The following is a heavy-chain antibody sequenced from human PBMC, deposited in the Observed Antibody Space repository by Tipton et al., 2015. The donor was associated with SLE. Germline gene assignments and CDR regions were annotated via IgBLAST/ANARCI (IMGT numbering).Heavy chain of an antibody. V-gene: IGHV4-34*01. CDR2: INHSGST. CDR3: AREQIGREGYYFDY. D-gene: IGHD1-26*01. J-gene: IGHJ4*02. Sequence: TLSLTCTVYGGSFSGYYWGWIRQPPGKGLEWIGEINHSGSTNYNPSLKSRVTISVDTSKNQFSLKLSSVTAADTAVYYCAREQIGREGYYFDYWGQGTLVTVSS. CDR1: GGSFSGYY.